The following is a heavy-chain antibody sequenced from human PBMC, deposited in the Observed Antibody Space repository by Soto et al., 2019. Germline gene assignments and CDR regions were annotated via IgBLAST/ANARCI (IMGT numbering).Heavy chain of an antibody. J-gene: IGHJ5*01. Sequence: EVQVVESGGGLVQPGGSLRVSCVGSGFTFRSYWMIWVRQAPGKGLEWVANIRPDGSEKYYVDSVKGRFTISRDNAKNSLYLQMSSLRAEDTAVYYCAREEGATVANNWFDSWGQGALVTVSS. V-gene: IGHV3-7*03. CDR2: IRPDGSEK. CDR1: GFTFRSYW. D-gene: IGHD4-17*01. CDR3: AREEGATVANNWFDS.